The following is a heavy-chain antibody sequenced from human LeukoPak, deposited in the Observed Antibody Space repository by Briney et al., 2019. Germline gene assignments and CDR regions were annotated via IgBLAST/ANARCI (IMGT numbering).Heavy chain of an antibody. J-gene: IGHJ4*02. CDR1: GYTFTGYY. Sequence: ASVKVSCKASGYTFTGYYMHWVRQAPGQGLEWMGWINPNSGGTNYAQKFQGRVTMTRDTSISTAYMELRSLRSDDTAVYYCARDLLGWELHYFDYWGQGTLVTVSS. D-gene: IGHD1-26*01. CDR3: ARDLLGWELHYFDY. V-gene: IGHV1-2*02. CDR2: INPNSGGT.